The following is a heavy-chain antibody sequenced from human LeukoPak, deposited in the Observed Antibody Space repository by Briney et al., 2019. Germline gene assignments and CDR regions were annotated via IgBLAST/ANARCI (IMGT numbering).Heavy chain of an antibody. Sequence: GGSLRLSCAASGIIFSGYSMNWVRQAPGKGLEWVSYISSSGATISYADSVKGRFTISRDNAKNSLYLQMNSLRADDTAVYYCARGFPGGGYTLRGRSAFDIWGQGTMVTVSS. D-gene: IGHD5-18*01. CDR1: GIIFSGYS. J-gene: IGHJ3*02. V-gene: IGHV3-48*04. CDR3: ARGFPGGGYTLRGRSAFDI. CDR2: ISSSGATI.